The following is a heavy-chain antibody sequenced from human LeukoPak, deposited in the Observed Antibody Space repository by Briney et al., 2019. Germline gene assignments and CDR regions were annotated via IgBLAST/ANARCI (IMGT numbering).Heavy chain of an antibody. J-gene: IGHJ6*02. CDR1: GFTFSSYA. CDR3: ARDRALQWLAPEGYGMDV. Sequence: PGRSLRLSCAASGFTFSSYAMHWVRQAPGKGLEWVAVISYDGSNKYYADSVKGRFTISRDNSKNTLYLQMNSLRAEDTAVYYCARDRALQWLAPEGYGMDVWGQGTTVTVPS. V-gene: IGHV3-30-3*01. D-gene: IGHD6-19*01. CDR2: ISYDGSNK.